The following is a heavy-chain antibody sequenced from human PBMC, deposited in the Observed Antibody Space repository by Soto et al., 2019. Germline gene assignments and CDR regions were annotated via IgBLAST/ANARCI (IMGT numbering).Heavy chain of an antibody. J-gene: IGHJ3*01. CDR2: VSGSSSYI. CDR3: ARDLRGHYGP. Sequence: HCGSLRLACEGCSVKVKILKMIGVRQAPGKGLEWVSSVSGSSSYIYYADSVKGRFTVSRDNANNLVFLQMNGLRPEDTAMYYCARDLRGHYGPWGQGTMVTVSS. V-gene: IGHV3-21*06. CDR1: SVKVKILK. D-gene: IGHD4-17*01.